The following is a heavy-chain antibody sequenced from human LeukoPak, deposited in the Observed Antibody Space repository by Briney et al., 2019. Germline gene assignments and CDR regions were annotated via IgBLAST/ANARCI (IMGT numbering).Heavy chain of an antibody. CDR3: ATKQWLAPPPDS. Sequence: GGSLRLSCAAPGFTFSKNWMLWVRQAPGKGLESVSRINTDGTGTTYADSVKGRFTVSRDNADNTMFLQMNSVRDEDTAVYYCATKQWLAPPPDSWGQGTPVTVSS. CDR2: INTDGTGT. J-gene: IGHJ4*02. CDR1: GFTFSKNW. D-gene: IGHD6-19*01. V-gene: IGHV3-74*01.